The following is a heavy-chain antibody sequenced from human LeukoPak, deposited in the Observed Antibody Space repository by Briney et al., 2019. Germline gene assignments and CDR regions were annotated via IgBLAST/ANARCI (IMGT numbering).Heavy chain of an antibody. J-gene: IGHJ6*03. CDR2: ISYDGSNK. Sequence: AGGSLRLSCAASGFTFSNYAMHWVRQAPGKGLEWVAVISYDGSNKYFADSVMGRFTISRDNSKNTLSLQMNNLRAEDTAVYYCATGPGYYYMDVWGKGTTVTVSS. V-gene: IGHV3-30*04. D-gene: IGHD3-10*01. CDR3: ATGPGYYYMDV. CDR1: GFTFSNYA.